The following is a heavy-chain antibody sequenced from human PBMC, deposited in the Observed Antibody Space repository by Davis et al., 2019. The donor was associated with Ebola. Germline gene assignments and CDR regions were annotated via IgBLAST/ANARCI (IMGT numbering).Heavy chain of an antibody. CDR1: GFTFSSYA. D-gene: IGHD3-3*01. J-gene: IGHJ6*04. V-gene: IGHV3-21*04. CDR3: ARSGLSFGVVKYHYGMDA. CDR2: ISSSSSYI. Sequence: GESLKISCAASGFTFSSYAMHWVRQAPGKGLEWVSSISSSSSYIYYADSVKGRFTISRDNSKNTLYLQMNSLRAEDTAVYYCARSGLSFGVVKYHYGMDAWGKGTTVTVSS.